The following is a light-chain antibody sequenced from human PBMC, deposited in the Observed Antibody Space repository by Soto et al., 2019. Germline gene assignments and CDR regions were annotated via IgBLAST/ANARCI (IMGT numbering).Light chain of an antibody. Sequence: DIQMTQSPSTLSASVGDRVTITCRASQSISSWLAWYQQKPGKAPKLLIYDASSLESGVPSRFSGSGSGTEFTRTISSLQPDDFATYYCQQYNSYPWTVGQGTKVEIK. CDR3: QQYNSYPWT. V-gene: IGKV1-5*01. CDR2: DAS. CDR1: QSISSW. J-gene: IGKJ1*01.